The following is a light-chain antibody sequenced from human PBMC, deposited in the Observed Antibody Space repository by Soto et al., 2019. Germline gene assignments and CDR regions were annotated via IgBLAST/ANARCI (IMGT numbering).Light chain of an antibody. CDR1: GSNIGAGYD. CDR2: DNN. V-gene: IGLV1-40*01. J-gene: IGLJ3*02. CDR3: QSFDSSLNGWV. Sequence: QSVLTQPPSVSGAPGQRVTISCTGSGSNIGAGYDVHWYQQIPGTAPKLLIFDNNNRPSGVPDRFSGSKSATSASLAITGLQAEDEADYYCQSFDSSLNGWVFGGGTKLT.